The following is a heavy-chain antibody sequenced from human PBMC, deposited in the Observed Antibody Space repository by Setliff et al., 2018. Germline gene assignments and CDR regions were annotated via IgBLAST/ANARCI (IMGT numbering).Heavy chain of an antibody. Sequence: LRLSCAASGFTFSNLWMAWVRQVPGKGLEWVANINEEGSAKFYVDSVKGRFTISRDNARNSLYLQMNSLRVDDTAVYYCATGPRDNRNFLNWLGSWGQGTLVTVSS. CDR1: GFTFSNLW. D-gene: IGHD3-9*01. CDR2: INEEGSAK. V-gene: IGHV3-7*01. CDR3: ATGPRDNRNFLNWLGS. J-gene: IGHJ5*01.